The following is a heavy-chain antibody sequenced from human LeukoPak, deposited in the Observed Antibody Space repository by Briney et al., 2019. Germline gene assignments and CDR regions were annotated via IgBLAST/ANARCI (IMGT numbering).Heavy chain of an antibody. CDR1: GGSISSYY. J-gene: IGHJ3*02. CDR2: IYYSGST. CDR3: VRVTSGGNFDI. D-gene: IGHD3-16*01. V-gene: IGHV4-59*01. Sequence: PSETLSLTCTVSGGSISSYYWSWIRQPPGKGLEWIGYIYYSGSTNYNPSLKSRVTISVDTSKNQFSLKLSSVTAADTAVYYCVRVTSGGNFDIWGQGTMVTVSS.